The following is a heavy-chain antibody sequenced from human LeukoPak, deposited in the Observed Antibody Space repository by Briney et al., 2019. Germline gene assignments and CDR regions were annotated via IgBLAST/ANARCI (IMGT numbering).Heavy chain of an antibody. Sequence: ASVKFSCKASGGTFSSYAISWVRQAPGQGLEWMGGIIPIFGTANYAQKFQGRVTITRDTSASTAYMELSSLRSEDTAVYYCARDRDGYNSGDAFDIWGQGTMVTVSS. CDR1: GGTFSSYA. CDR2: IIPIFGTA. J-gene: IGHJ3*02. CDR3: ARDRDGYNSGDAFDI. D-gene: IGHD5-24*01. V-gene: IGHV1-69*05.